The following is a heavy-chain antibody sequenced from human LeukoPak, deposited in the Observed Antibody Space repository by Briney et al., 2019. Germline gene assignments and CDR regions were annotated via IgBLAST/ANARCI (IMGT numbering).Heavy chain of an antibody. V-gene: IGHV4-59*12. J-gene: IGHJ4*02. D-gene: IGHD3-22*01. Sequence: SETLSLTCAVYGGSFSGFYWSWIRQPPGEGLEWIGDIYSSGSTNYNPSLRSRVTISVDTSKNQFSLKLSSVTAADTAVYYCARRVVVIRRFDYWGQGTLVTVSS. CDR1: GGSFSGFY. CDR2: IYSSGST. CDR3: ARRVVVIRRFDY.